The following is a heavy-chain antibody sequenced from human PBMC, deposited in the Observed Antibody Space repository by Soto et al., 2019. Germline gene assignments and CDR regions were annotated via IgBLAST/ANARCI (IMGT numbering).Heavy chain of an antibody. CDR1: GFTFSSYA. CDR2: ISGSGGST. J-gene: IGHJ4*02. Sequence: HPGGSLRLSCAASGFTFSSYAMSWVRQAQGKGLEWVSAISGSGGSTYYADSVKGRFTISRDNSKNTLYLQMNSLRAEDTAVYYCAKDRSEVGARPADYWGQGTLVTVSS. CDR3: AKDRSEVGARPADY. D-gene: IGHD1-26*01. V-gene: IGHV3-23*01.